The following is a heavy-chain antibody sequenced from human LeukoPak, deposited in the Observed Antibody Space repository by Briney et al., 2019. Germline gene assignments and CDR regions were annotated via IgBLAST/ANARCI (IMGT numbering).Heavy chain of an antibody. J-gene: IGHJ3*02. CDR2: IKSKTHGGTT. D-gene: IGHD2-21*02. CDR3: TTVWNCGGDCSDAFDI. CDR1: GFSFRNAG. V-gene: IGHV3-15*01. Sequence: GGSLRLSCAASGFSFRNAGMSWVRQAPGKGLEWGGRIKSKTHGGTTDYAAPVKGRFTISRDDSKNTLYLQMNSLKTEDTAVYYCTTVWNCGGDCSDAFDIWGQGTMVTVSS.